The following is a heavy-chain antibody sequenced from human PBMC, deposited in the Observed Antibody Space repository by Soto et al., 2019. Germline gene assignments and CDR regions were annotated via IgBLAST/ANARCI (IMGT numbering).Heavy chain of an antibody. CDR3: ARWVEVSLDYFDS. Sequence: SETLSLTCAVSGVSISSNNWWTWVRQPPGKGLEWIGEIFHDGNTNFNPSLKSRVTISVDKSNNQLSLQLSSVTAADTAVYYCARWVEVSLDYFDSWGQGTPVTVSS. J-gene: IGHJ4*02. CDR1: GVSISSNNW. CDR2: IFHDGNT. D-gene: IGHD1-20*01. V-gene: IGHV4-4*02.